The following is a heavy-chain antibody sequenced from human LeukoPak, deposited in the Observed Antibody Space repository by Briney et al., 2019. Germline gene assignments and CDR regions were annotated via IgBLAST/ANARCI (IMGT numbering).Heavy chain of an antibody. V-gene: IGHV3-48*01. Sequence: RGSLRLSCVGSGFSFSEYSMNWVRQSPGKGLEWISYITSRSAFTYFAGSVKGRFTISRDDARNSVYLHLNALRVDDTAVYYCARDLTSAYWSPGGYYYYMDVWGKGTAVTVSS. CDR3: ARDLTSAYWSPGGYYYYMDV. J-gene: IGHJ6*03. D-gene: IGHD3-16*01. CDR1: GFSFSEYS. CDR2: ITSRSAFT.